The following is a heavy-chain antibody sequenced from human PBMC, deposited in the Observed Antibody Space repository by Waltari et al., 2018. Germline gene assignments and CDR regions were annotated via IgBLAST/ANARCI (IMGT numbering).Heavy chain of an antibody. CDR2: ISEKNGNT. CDR3: ARGRAGGWAVAGTFDY. Sequence: QVQLVQSGAEVKKPGASVKVSCKASGYTFTSYGISWVRQAPGQGLAWMGWISEKNGNTNQTKKLQGRVNMTHDTSTSRAYWELRSLRSDETVVDYGARGRAGGWAVAGTFDYWGQGTLVTVSS. D-gene: IGHD6-19*01. J-gene: IGHJ4*02. CDR1: GYTFTSYG. V-gene: IGHV1-18*01.